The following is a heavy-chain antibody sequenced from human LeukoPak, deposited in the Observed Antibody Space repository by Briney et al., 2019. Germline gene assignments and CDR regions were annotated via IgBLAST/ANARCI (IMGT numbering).Heavy chain of an antibody. Sequence: SGTLSLTCTVPGGSISSYYWSWIRQPPGKGLEWIGYIYYSGSTNYNPSLKSRVTISVDTSKNQFSLKLSSVTAADTAVYYCAREVAAAGRTLFDYWGQGTLVTVSS. CDR3: AREVAAAGRTLFDY. V-gene: IGHV4-59*01. CDR2: IYYSGST. D-gene: IGHD6-13*01. J-gene: IGHJ4*02. CDR1: GGSISSYY.